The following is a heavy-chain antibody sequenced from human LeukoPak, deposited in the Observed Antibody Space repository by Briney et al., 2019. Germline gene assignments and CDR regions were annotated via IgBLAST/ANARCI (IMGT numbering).Heavy chain of an antibody. Sequence: SETLSLTCTVSGYSLSSGYYWGWIRQPPGKGLEWIGSIYHSGSTYYNPSLKSRVTISVDTSKNQFSLKLSSVTAADTAVYYCARLSRLWGQGTLVTVSS. V-gene: IGHV4-38-2*02. CDR2: IYHSGST. CDR3: ARLSRL. J-gene: IGHJ4*02. CDR1: GYSLSSGYY. D-gene: IGHD6-19*01.